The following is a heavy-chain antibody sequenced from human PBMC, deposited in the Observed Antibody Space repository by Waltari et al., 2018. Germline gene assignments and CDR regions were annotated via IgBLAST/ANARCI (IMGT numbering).Heavy chain of an antibody. V-gene: IGHV3-30-3*01. CDR2: MSFDGSDT. D-gene: IGHD2-2*01. Sequence: QVQLVESGGGVVQPGRSLRLSCEASGFTFESHAMHWVRQDPGKGLEWVALMSFDGSDTFYADAVKGRFTVSRENSKNTLYLQMNSLRREDTGIYYCARSTSQTGLSASAMDSWGQGTLVTVSS. CDR1: GFTFESHA. J-gene: IGHJ4*02. CDR3: ARSTSQTGLSASAMDS.